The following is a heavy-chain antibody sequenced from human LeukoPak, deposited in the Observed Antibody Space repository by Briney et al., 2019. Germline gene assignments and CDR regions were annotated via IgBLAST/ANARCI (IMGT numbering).Heavy chain of an antibody. V-gene: IGHV3-23*01. D-gene: IGHD3-3*01. Sequence: GGSLRLSCAASGFTFNNYAMNWVRQAPGKGLEWVSNIGPSGANTFYADSVKGRFTISRDIPKNTLYLQMNSLRADDTATYFCAKGGIKRFGMVPDWFDPWGEGTLVSVSS. J-gene: IGHJ5*02. CDR1: GFTFNNYA. CDR3: AKGGIKRFGMVPDWFDP. CDR2: IGPSGANT.